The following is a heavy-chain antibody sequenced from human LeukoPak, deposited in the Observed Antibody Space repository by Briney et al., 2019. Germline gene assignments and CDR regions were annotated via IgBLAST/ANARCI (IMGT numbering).Heavy chain of an antibody. V-gene: IGHV3-23*01. CDR2: ISGSGYST. J-gene: IGHJ4*02. CDR1: GFTFSSYA. D-gene: IGHD4-11*01. Sequence: GGSLRLSCAASGFTFSSYAMNWVRQAPGKGLEWVSTISGSGYSTYYADSVKGRFTISRDNSRNTLYSQMNSLRAGDTAVYYCAKDVYSNYVGSDFDYWGQGSLVTVSS. CDR3: AKDVYSNYVGSDFDY.